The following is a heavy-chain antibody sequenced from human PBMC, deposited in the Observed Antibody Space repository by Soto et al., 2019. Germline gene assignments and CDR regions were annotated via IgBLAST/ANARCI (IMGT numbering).Heavy chain of an antibody. CDR3: ARHNGPLYVGYYYDMDV. CDR2: IYYSGYT. V-gene: IGHV4-39*01. D-gene: IGHD3-16*01. CDR1: GGSISSSSYY. Sequence: SETLSFTCTVSGGSISSSSYYWGWIRQPPGKGLEWIGSIYYSGYTYYNPSLKSRVTISVDTSKNQFSLKLSSVTAADTAVYYCARHNGPLYVGYYYDMDVWGQGTTDTVSS. J-gene: IGHJ6*02.